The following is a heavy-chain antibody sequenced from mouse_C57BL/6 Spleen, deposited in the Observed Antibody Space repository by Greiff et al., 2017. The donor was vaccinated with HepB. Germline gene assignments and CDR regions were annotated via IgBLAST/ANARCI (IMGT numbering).Heavy chain of an antibody. CDR2: IAPEAGGT. V-gene: IGHV14-1*01. CDR3: TTYYYGSSGYFDV. J-gene: IGHJ1*03. Sequence: EVKLQESGAELVRPGASVKLSCTASGFHIKDYYMHWVKPRPEQGLEWIGRIAPEAGGTEYAPKFQGKATMTADTSSNTAYLQRSSLSSEETAVAYGTTYYYGSSGYFDVLGTGTTVNVAS. D-gene: IGHD1-1*01. CDR1: GFHIKDYY.